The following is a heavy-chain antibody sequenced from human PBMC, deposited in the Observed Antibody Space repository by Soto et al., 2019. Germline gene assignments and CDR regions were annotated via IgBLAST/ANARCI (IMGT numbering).Heavy chain of an antibody. J-gene: IGHJ4*02. V-gene: IGHV4-39*01. CDR1: GGSVYSNGHY. CDR2: IDNNGVT. Sequence: SETLSLTCIVSGGSVYSNGHYWGWIRQPPGKGLEWIGSIDNNGVTNYNSSLKSRVTISRDTSKNQFSLRLTSVTAADTAVYYCGKILVGATGHTDADSWGPGTLVTVS. D-gene: IGHD2-15*01. CDR3: GKILVGATGHTDADS.